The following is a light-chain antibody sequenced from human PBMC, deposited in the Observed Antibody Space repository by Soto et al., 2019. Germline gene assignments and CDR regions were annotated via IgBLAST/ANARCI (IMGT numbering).Light chain of an antibody. CDR3: SSYTGSSYV. CDR1: GSDVGDYNY. V-gene: IGLV2-8*01. J-gene: IGLJ1*01. Sequence: QSVLTQPPSASGSPGQSVTISCTGTGSDVGDYNYVSWYQQHPGKAPKLMIYEVSKRPSGVPDRFSGSKSGNTASQTVSGLQAEDEANYYCSSYTGSSYVFGTGTKLTVL. CDR2: EVS.